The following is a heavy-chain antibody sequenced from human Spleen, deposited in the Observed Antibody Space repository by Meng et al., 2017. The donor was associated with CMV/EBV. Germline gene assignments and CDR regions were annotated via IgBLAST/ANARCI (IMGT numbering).Heavy chain of an antibody. V-gene: IGHV1-18*01. Sequence: ASVKVSCKASDFPLRIYFISWVRQAPGQGLEWIGWIRGDNGQTNYAQKFQDRVAMTTDTPTNTAYMELKRLRSDDTAVYYCAREPIPPAGVGAHDALDMWGLGTVVTVSS. CDR3: AREPIPPAGVGAHDALDM. J-gene: IGHJ3*02. CDR2: IRGDNGQT. CDR1: DFPLRIYF. D-gene: IGHD1-26*01.